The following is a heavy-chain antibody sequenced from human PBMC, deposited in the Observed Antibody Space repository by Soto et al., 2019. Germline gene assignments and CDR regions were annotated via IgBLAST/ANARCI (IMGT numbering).Heavy chain of an antibody. D-gene: IGHD3-10*01. V-gene: IGHV1-69*02. CDR1: GGTLSSYT. CDR3: ASVYDYYGSGSYDYFDN. CDR2: IIPVLGIA. J-gene: IGHJ4*02. Sequence: QVQLVQSGAEVKKPGSSVKVSCKASGGTLSSYTISWVRQAPGQGLEWMGRIIPVLGIANYAQKFQDRVTITADKSTNTAYMELSSLRSEDTAVYYCASVYDYYGSGSYDYFDNWGQGTLVTVSS.